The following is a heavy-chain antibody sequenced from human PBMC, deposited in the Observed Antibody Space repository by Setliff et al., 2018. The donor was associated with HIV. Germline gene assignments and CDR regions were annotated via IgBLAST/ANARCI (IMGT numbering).Heavy chain of an antibody. Sequence: GGSLRLSCATSGFTFSSDAMTWVRQAPGKGLEWVSTIYSGGSTYHADSVKGRFTLSRDSSKNTLSLQMNSLRPEDTAVYFCARRVSYATSGYSLGYWGQGTLVTVSS. D-gene: IGHD5-12*01. CDR3: ARRVSYATSGYSLGY. CDR1: GFTFSSDA. CDR2: IYSGGST. V-gene: IGHV3-53*05. J-gene: IGHJ4*02.